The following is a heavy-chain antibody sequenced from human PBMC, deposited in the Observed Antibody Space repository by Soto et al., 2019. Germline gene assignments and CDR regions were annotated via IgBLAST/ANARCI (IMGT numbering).Heavy chain of an antibody. Sequence: HPGGSLRLSCAASGFTFDDYTMQWVRQAPGKGLEWVSLISWDDGITYYADSVKGRFTISRDNSKNSLYLQMNSLTTEDTALYYCAKAGAYNYGSYFDYWGQGTLVTSPQ. D-gene: IGHD5-18*01. V-gene: IGHV3-43*01. J-gene: IGHJ4*02. CDR2: ISWDDGIT. CDR3: AKAGAYNYGSYFDY. CDR1: GFTFDDYT.